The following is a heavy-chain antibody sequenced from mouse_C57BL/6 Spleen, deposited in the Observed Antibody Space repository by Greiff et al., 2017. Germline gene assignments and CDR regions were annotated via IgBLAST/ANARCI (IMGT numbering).Heavy chain of an antibody. CDR2: LRYDGSN. Sequence: DVQLQQSGPGLVTPSQSLSLTCSVTGYFITSGYYYNWIRKFTGNKLECIGYLRYDGSNNYNPSFKNQISLTRDTSTNQFFLQLNSVNTEDTATYYCAREGYGSSENAMDYWGQGTSVTVSS. D-gene: IGHD1-1*01. V-gene: IGHV3-6*01. CDR3: AREGYGSSENAMDY. J-gene: IGHJ4*01. CDR1: GYFITSGYY.